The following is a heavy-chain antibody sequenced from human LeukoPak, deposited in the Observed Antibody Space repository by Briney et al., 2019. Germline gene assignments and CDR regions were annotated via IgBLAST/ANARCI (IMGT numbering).Heavy chain of an antibody. Sequence: ASVKVSCKASGYTFTSYAMNWVRQAPGQRLEWMGWINAGNGNTKYSQKFQGRVTITRDTSASTAYMELSSLRSEDTAVYYCARDDVVVVAATYYFDYWGQGTLVTVSS. J-gene: IGHJ4*02. CDR1: GYTFTSYA. CDR2: INAGNGNT. CDR3: ARDDVVVVAATYYFDY. D-gene: IGHD2-15*01. V-gene: IGHV1-3*01.